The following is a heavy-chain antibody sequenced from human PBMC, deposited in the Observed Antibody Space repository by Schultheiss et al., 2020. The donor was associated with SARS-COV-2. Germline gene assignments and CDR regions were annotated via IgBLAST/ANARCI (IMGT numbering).Heavy chain of an antibody. CDR2: INPNSGGT. V-gene: IGHV1-2*02. D-gene: IGHD3-10*01. Sequence: ASVKVSCKASGYTFTGYYMHWVRQAPGQGLEWMGWINPNSGGTNYAQKFQGRVTMTRDTSISTAYMELSRLRYDDTAVYYCARDSGDRYYYYMDVWGKGTTVTVSS. CDR3: ARDSGDRYYYYMDV. J-gene: IGHJ6*03. CDR1: GYTFTGYY.